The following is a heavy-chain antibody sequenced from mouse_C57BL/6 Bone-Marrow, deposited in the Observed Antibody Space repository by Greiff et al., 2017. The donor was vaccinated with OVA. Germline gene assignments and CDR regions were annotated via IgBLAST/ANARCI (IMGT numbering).Heavy chain of an antibody. CDR1: GFTFSSYG. CDR2: ISSGGSYT. J-gene: IGHJ3*01. V-gene: IGHV5-6*02. Sequence: EVKLMESGGDLVKPGGSLKLSCAASGFTFSSYGMSWVRQTPDKRLEWVATISSGGSYTYSPESVKGRFTISRDNAKNTLYLQMSSLKSEDTAMYYCARRGITKGCAYWGQGTLVTVSA. D-gene: IGHD2-4*01. CDR3: ARRGITKGCAY.